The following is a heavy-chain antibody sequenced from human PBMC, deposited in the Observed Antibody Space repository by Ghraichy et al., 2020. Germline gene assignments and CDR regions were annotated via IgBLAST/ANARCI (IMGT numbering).Heavy chain of an antibody. Sequence: GGSLRLSCSASGFTFSSYDMHWLRQAPGKGLEYVSSISSNGGSTYYADSVKGRFTISRDNSKNTLYLQMSRLRADDTAVYYCVKELDSGYSNYGYDAFDIWGTGTMVTVSS. CDR3: VKELDSGYSNYGYDAFDI. J-gene: IGHJ3*02. CDR2: ISSNGGST. CDR1: GFTFSSYD. V-gene: IGHV3-64D*09. D-gene: IGHD4-11*01.